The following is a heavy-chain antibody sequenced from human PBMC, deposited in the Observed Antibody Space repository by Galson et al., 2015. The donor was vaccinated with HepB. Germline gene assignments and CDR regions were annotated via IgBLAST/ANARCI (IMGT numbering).Heavy chain of an antibody. CDR3: ARGRYYSDSGTYYKGIDL. J-gene: IGHJ5*02. CDR2: INQEGSEK. Sequence: SLRLSCAASGFTLDRNCMNWVRQAPGKGLEWVANINQEGSEKNYVDSVKGRFTVSRDNAKNSLYLQMNSLRAEDTAVYYCARGRYYSDSGTYYKGIDLWGQGTLVTVSS. D-gene: IGHD3-10*01. CDR1: GFTLDRNC. V-gene: IGHV3-7*03.